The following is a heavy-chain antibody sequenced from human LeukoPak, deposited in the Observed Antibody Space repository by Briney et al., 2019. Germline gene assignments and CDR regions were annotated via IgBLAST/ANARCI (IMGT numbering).Heavy chain of an antibody. Sequence: PGGSLRLSCAASGFIFSDYYMSWFRRAPGKGLEWVSHTGSGNSEFYLESVKGRFTISRDNAKNSLYLQMNSLRAEDTALYHCARIITMVRGVNINDAFDIWGQGTMVTVSS. D-gene: IGHD3-10*01. CDR3: ARIITMVRGVNINDAFDI. J-gene: IGHJ3*02. V-gene: IGHV3-69-1*01. CDR1: GFIFSDYY. CDR2: TGSGNSE.